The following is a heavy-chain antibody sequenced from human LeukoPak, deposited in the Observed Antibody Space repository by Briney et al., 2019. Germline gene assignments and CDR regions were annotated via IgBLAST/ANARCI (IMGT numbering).Heavy chain of an antibody. V-gene: IGHV3-74*01. CDR2: INMDGTTI. Sequence: GGSLILSCAASGFTFSTYWMHWVRQSPGKGLVWVSRINMDGTTISYAGSVEGRFTISRDNAKNTLYLQMNSLRAEDTAVYYCATGVRPPPYTTDSWYFVLWGRGTLVTVSS. D-gene: IGHD2-2*02. CDR3: ATGVRPPPYTTDSWYFVL. CDR1: GFTFSTYW. J-gene: IGHJ2*01.